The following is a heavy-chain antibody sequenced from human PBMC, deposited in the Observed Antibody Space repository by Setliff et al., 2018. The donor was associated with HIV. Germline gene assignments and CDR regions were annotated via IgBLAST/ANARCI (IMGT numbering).Heavy chain of an antibody. CDR1: GSTFSNAW. D-gene: IGHD2-21*01. CDR2: IKSKTDGGTT. CDR3: TTETYCGGDCLDY. V-gene: IGHV3-15*01. Sequence: SGGSLRLSCAASGSTFSNAWMSWVRQAPGKGLEWVGRIKSKTDGGTTDYAAPVKGRFTISRDDSKNTLYLQMNSLKTEDTAVYYCTTETYCGGDCLDYWGQGTLVTVSS. J-gene: IGHJ4*02.